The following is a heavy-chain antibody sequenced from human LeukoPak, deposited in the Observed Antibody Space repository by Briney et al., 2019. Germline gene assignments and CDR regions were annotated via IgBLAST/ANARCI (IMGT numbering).Heavy chain of an antibody. Sequence: PSETLSLTCTVSGGSISSYYWSWIRQPPGKGLEWIGYIYYSGSTNYNPSLKSRVTISVDTSKNQFSLKLSSVTAADTAVYYCAREGVVTPGYFDYWGQGTLVTVSS. J-gene: IGHJ4*02. D-gene: IGHD4-23*01. CDR2: IYYSGST. CDR3: AREGVVTPGYFDY. V-gene: IGHV4-59*01. CDR1: GGSISSYY.